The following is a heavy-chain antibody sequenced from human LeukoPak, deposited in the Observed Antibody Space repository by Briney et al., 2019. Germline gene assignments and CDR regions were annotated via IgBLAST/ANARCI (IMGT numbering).Heavy chain of an antibody. CDR1: GGSISSSSYY. D-gene: IGHD5-12*01. CDR3: ARHKGVFEYSGYDLGGWFDP. CDR2: IYYSGST. J-gene: IGHJ5*02. V-gene: IGHV4-39*01. Sequence: SETLSLTCTVSGGSISSSSYYWGWIRQPPRKGLEWIGSIYYSGSTYYNPSLKSRATISVDTSKNQFSLRLSSVTAEDTAVYYCARHKGVFEYSGYDLGGWFDPWGQGTLVTVSS.